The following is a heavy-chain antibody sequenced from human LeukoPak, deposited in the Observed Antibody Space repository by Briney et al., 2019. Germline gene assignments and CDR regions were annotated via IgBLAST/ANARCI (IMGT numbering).Heavy chain of an antibody. CDR2: ISTTSST. CDR1: GFTFSSFS. Sequence: GGSLRLSCAASGFTFSSFSIHWVRLTPGKGLEWVSFISTTSSTHYGASVKGRFTLSRDNAKNSVSLLMNSLRADDTAVYYCVRDPPRLEPGYFDNWGQGVLVTVSS. D-gene: IGHD6-19*01. CDR3: VRDPPRLEPGYFDN. J-gene: IGHJ4*02. V-gene: IGHV3-21*01.